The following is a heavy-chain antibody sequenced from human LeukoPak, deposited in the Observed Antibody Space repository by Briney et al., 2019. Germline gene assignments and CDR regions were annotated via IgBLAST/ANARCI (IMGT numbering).Heavy chain of an antibody. J-gene: IGHJ4*01. Sequence: GGSLRLSCAASGFTFSNAWMSWVRQAPGKGVEWVGRIKSKTDGGTTDYAAPGKGRFTISRDDSKNTPYPQMNSLKTEDTAVYYCTTTYYDYVWGSYRYVDYWGQGTLVTVSS. CDR3: TTTYYDYVWGSYRYVDY. CDR2: IKSKTDGGTT. CDR1: GFTFSNAW. V-gene: IGHV3-15*01. D-gene: IGHD3-16*02.